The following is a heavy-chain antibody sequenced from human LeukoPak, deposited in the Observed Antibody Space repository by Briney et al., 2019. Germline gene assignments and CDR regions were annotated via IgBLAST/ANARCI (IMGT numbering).Heavy chain of an antibody. CDR2: IYWDDDK. Sequence: SGPTLVNPTQTLTLTCTFSGFSLSTSGVGVGWIRQPPGEALEWLTLIYWDDDKRNSAFMKSRLTITKDTSKNQVVLTMTNMDPVDTATYYCAHLRYRGYEGFLGLFDYWGQGALVTVSS. CDR1: GFSLSTSGVG. CDR3: AHLRYRGYEGFLGLFDY. D-gene: IGHD5-12*01. V-gene: IGHV2-5*02. J-gene: IGHJ4*02.